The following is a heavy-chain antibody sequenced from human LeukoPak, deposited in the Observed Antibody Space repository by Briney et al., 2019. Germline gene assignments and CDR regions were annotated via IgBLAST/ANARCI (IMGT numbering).Heavy chain of an antibody. CDR1: GFTFSSYA. CDR2: ISGSGGST. V-gene: IGHV3-23*01. CDR3: AKDFGHYYDLWSGYMGN. D-gene: IGHD3-3*01. Sequence: GGSLRLSCAASGFTFSSYAMSWVRKAPGKGLEWVSAISGSGGSTYYADSVKGRFTISRDNSKNTLYLQMNSLRAEDTAVYYCAKDFGHYYDLWSGYMGNWGQGALVTVSS. J-gene: IGHJ4*02.